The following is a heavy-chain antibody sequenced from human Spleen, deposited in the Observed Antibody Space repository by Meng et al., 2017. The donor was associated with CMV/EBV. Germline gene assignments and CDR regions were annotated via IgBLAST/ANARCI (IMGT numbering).Heavy chain of an antibody. V-gene: IGHV4-39*07. D-gene: IGHD2-15*01. J-gene: IGHJ3*01. Sequence: SETLSLTCTVSGGSTSSTGHYWAWIRQPPGKGLEWIGNVYYSGTTYYNPSLKTRVTVSVDTSKNHFSLKLSSVTAADTAVYYCARQLVALLAPQQRRPDGYDVWGQGAMVTVSS. CDR2: VYYSGTT. CDR1: GGSTSSTGHY. CDR3: ARQLVALLAPQQRRPDGYDV.